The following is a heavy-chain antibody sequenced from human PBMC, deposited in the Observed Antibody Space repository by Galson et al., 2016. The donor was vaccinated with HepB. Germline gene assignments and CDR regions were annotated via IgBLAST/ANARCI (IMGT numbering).Heavy chain of an antibody. J-gene: IGHJ4*02. D-gene: IGHD1-1*01. V-gene: IGHV3-53*01. Sequence: SLRLSCAASGFTVSSNYMNWVRQPPGKGLEWVSFIHSGGGAYYTHSVKGRSTISTDNSKNTLYLQMNSLRAEDTAIYYCAGGGPHNNYFDYWGQGTLVTVSS. CDR1: GFTVSSNY. CDR3: AGGGPHNNYFDY. CDR2: IHSGGGA.